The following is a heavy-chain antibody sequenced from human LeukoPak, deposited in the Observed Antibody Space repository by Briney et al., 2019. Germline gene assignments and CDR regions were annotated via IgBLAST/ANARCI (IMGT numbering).Heavy chain of an antibody. Sequence: ASVKVSCKASGYTFTSYYMHWVRQAPGQGLEWMGIINPSGGSTSYAQKFQGRVTMTRDTSTSTVYMELSSLRSEDTAVYYCARVKGFGDGYNYSEFLYWGXGTLVTVSS. CDR1: GYTFTSYY. CDR3: ARVKGFGDGYNYSEFLY. J-gene: IGHJ4*02. CDR2: INPSGGST. V-gene: IGHV1-46*01. D-gene: IGHD5-24*01.